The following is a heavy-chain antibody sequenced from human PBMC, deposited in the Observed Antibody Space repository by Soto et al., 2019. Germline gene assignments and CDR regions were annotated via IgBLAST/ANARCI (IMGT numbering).Heavy chain of an antibody. V-gene: IGHV5-51*01. CDR2: ILIDAADT. D-gene: IGHD2-21*01. J-gene: IGHJ6*02. Sequence: QSLKISCMASGYSLTSYWIGFARQTTAKGLEWIGLILIDAADTRYSPSFESHVTISSERSTNTAFLHFSSLDSSDTPTSFCARQAFRKHYFYAAEVLYQDTSVTVS. CDR1: GYSLTSYW. CDR3: ARQAFRKHYFYAAEV.